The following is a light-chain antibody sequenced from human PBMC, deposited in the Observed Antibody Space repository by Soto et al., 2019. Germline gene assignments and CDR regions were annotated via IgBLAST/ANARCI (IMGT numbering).Light chain of an antibody. CDR1: SSDVGGYNY. CDR3: SSYTSSSTLV. Sequence: QSVLTQPASVSGSPGQSITISCTGTSSDVGGYNYVSWYQQHPGKAPKLMIYDVSNRPSGVSNRFSGSKSGNTASLTISWLEVEDEAEYCCSSYTSSSTLVFGTGIKVT. V-gene: IGLV2-14*01. J-gene: IGLJ1*01. CDR2: DVS.